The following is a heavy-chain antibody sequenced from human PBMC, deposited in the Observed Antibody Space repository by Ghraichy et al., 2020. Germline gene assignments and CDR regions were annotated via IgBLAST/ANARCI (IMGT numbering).Heavy chain of an antibody. J-gene: IGHJ4*02. D-gene: IGHD5-24*01. CDR1: GFSFSYSW. V-gene: IGHV3-74*01. CDR3: ARVAQDGYNLLDK. CDR2: INRDGSST. Sequence: GGSLRLSCAASGFSFSYSWMHWVRQAPGKGLVWVSHINRDGSSTNYADSVKGRFTISRDNAKNTLYLEMNSLRAEDTAVYYCARVAQDGYNLLDKWGQGTLVTVSS.